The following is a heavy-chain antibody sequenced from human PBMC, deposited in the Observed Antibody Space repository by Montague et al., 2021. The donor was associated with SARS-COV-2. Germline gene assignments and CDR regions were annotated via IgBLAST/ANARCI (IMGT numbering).Heavy chain of an antibody. CDR2: ISYSGST. CDR3: AREPDYGDYFDY. J-gene: IGHJ4*02. CDR1: GGSISSYY. V-gene: IGHV4-59*01. Sequence: SETLSLTCTVSGGSISSYYWSWIRQPPGKGLEWIGYISYSGSTNYNPSLKSRVTISVDTSKNQFSLKLSSVTAADTAVYYCAREPDYGDYFDYWGQGTLVTVSS. D-gene: IGHD4-17*01.